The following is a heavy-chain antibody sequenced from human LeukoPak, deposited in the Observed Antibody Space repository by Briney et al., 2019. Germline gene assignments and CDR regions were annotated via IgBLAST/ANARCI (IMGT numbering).Heavy chain of an antibody. J-gene: IGHJ3*02. Sequence: SETLSLTCTVSGGSISSGGYYWSWIRQHPGKGLEWIGYIYYSGSTYYNPSLKSRVTISVDTSKNQLSLKLSSVTAADTAVYYCARDFSAAFDIWGQGTMVTVSS. CDR3: ARDFSAAFDI. V-gene: IGHV4-31*03. CDR1: GGSISSGGYY. CDR2: IYYSGST.